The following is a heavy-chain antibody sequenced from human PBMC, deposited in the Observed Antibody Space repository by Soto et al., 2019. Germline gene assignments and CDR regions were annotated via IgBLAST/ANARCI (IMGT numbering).Heavy chain of an antibody. D-gene: IGHD1-1*01. J-gene: IGHJ5*02. CDR3: VRDGTKTLRDWFDP. CDR1: GASISGYY. CDR2: IYATGTT. Sequence: SESLSLTCTVSGASISGYYWSWIRKSAGKGLEWIGRIYATGTTDYNPSLKSRVMMSVDTSKKQFSLKLRSVTAADTAVYYCVRDGTKTLRDWFDPWGQGISVTVSS. V-gene: IGHV4-4*07.